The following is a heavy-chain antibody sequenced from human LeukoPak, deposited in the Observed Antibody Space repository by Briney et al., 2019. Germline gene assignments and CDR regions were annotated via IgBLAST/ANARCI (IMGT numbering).Heavy chain of an antibody. CDR2: ISSSSSTI. Sequence: GGSLRLSCAASGFTFSSYSMNWVRQAPGKGLEWVSYISSSSSTIYYADSVKGRFTISRDNAKNSVYLQMNSLRGEETAVYYCATYYDFWSGYYPYYYMDVWGKGTTVTVSS. V-gene: IGHV3-48*04. CDR3: ATYYDFWSGYYPYYYMDV. J-gene: IGHJ6*03. CDR1: GFTFSSYS. D-gene: IGHD3-3*01.